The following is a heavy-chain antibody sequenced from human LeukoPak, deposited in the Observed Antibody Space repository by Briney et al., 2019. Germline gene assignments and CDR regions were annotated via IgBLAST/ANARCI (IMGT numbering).Heavy chain of an antibody. V-gene: IGHV3-30*03. CDR2: ISYDGSNK. Sequence: GGSLRLSCAASGFTFSSYGMHWVRQAPGKGLEWVAVISYDGSNKYYADSVKGRFTISRDNAKNSLYLQMNSLRAEDTAVYYCARASGYCSGGSCTPIWGQGTMVTVSS. D-gene: IGHD2-15*01. CDR3: ARASGYCSGGSCTPI. J-gene: IGHJ3*02. CDR1: GFTFSSYG.